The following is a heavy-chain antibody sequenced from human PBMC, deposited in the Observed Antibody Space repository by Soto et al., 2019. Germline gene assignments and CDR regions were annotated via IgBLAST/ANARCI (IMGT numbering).Heavy chain of an antibody. CDR3: AKDPDAFYYGSGTGYFDY. V-gene: IGHV3-23*01. Sequence: EVQLLESGGGLVQPGGSLRLSCAASGFTFSSYAMSWVRQAPGKGLEWVSAISGSGGSTYYADSVKGRFTISRDNSKNTLYLQMNSLRAEDTAVYYCAKDPDAFYYGSGTGYFDYWGQGTLVTVSS. CDR2: ISGSGGST. D-gene: IGHD3-10*01. CDR1: GFTFSSYA. J-gene: IGHJ4*02.